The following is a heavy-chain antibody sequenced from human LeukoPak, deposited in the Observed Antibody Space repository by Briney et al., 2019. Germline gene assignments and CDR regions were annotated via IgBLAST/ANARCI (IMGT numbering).Heavy chain of an antibody. CDR1: GGSFSGYY. CDR2: IYTSGNT. D-gene: IGHD1-26*01. J-gene: IGHJ4*02. Sequence: SETLSLTCAVYGGSFSGYYWSWLRQPPGKGLEWIGRIYTSGNTNYNPSLKSRVTMSVDTSKNQFSLKLSSVTAADTAVYYCARTRSGYLADYWGQGTLVTVSS. V-gene: IGHV4-59*10. CDR3: ARTRSGYLADY.